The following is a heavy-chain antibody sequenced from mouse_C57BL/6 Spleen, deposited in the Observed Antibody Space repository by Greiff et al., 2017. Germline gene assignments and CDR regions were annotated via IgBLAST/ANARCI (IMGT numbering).Heavy chain of an antibody. CDR3: VRDHGPQMDY. Sequence: EVQLVESGGGLVQPKGSLKLSCAASGFTFNTYAMHWVRQAPGKGLEWVARRRSKSSNYATYYADSVKDRFTISRDDSQSMLYLQMNNLKTEDTAMYYCVRDHGPQMDYWGQGTSVTVSS. J-gene: IGHJ4*01. CDR1: GFTFNTYA. V-gene: IGHV10-3*01. CDR2: RRSKSSNYAT. D-gene: IGHD3-1*01.